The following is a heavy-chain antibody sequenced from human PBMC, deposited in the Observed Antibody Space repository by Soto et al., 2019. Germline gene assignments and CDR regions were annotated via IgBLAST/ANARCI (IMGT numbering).Heavy chain of an antibody. CDR1: GGSFSGYY. CDR2: INHSGST. J-gene: IGHJ6*04. D-gene: IGHD3-10*01. Sequence: SETLSLTCAVYGGSFSGYYWSWIRQPPGKGLEWIGEINHSGSTNYNPSLKSRVTISVDTSKNQFSLKLSSVTAADTAVYYCARVPYYYGSGSYLAMDVWGKGTTVTVSS. V-gene: IGHV4-34*01. CDR3: ARVPYYYGSGSYLAMDV.